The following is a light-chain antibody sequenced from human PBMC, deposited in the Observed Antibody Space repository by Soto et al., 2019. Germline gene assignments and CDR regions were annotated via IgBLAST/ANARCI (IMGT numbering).Light chain of an antibody. J-gene: IGLJ3*02. CDR1: SSNIGNNY. Sequence: QSVLTQPPAVSAAPGQKATISCSGSSSNIGNNYVSWYQQFAGAAPRLLIFENNKRPTGIPDRFSGSKSDTSATLGITGLQTGDEADYYCGSWDSGLSAWVFGGGTKLTVL. CDR2: ENN. V-gene: IGLV1-51*02. CDR3: GSWDSGLSAWV.